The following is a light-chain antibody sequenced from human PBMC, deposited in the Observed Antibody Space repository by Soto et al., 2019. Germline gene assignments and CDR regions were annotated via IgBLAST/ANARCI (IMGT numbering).Light chain of an antibody. CDR3: LQHSTYPLT. V-gene: IGKV1-17*01. J-gene: IGKJ1*01. Sequence: DIQMTQFPSSLSASVGDRVTITCRASQGIRNDLAWYQQKPGKAPKRLIYAASSLQSGVPSRCSGSGSGAEMTLAISSLQTEDFATLYCLQHSTYPLTFGQGTKVEIK. CDR1: QGIRND. CDR2: AAS.